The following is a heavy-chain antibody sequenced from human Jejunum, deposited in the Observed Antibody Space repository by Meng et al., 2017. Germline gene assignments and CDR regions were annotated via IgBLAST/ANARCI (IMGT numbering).Heavy chain of an antibody. D-gene: IGHD6-13*01. V-gene: IGHV3-66*02. CDR3: ARGAAAGTEYYFDY. J-gene: IGHJ4*02. CDR2: IYSGGST. Sequence: GGSLRLSCAASGFTVSSNYMSWVRQAPGKGLEWVSVIYSGGSTYYADSVKGRFTISRDNSKNTLCLQMNSLRAEDTAVYYCARGAAAGTEYYFDYWGQGTLVTVSS. CDR1: GFTVSSNY.